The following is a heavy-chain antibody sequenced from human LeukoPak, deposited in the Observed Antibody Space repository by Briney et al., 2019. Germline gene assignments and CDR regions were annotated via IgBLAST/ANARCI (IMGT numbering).Heavy chain of an antibody. Sequence: GGSLRLSCAASGFTFSSYAMSWVRQAPGKGLEWVSSISGSGDNTYYEDSVKDRFSISRDNSKTTVSLQMNSLRAEDTAVYYCAKGRWTAVTSAANYWGQGTLVTVSS. CDR3: AKGRWTAVTSAANY. V-gene: IGHV3-23*01. D-gene: IGHD4-17*01. CDR2: ISGSGDNT. J-gene: IGHJ4*02. CDR1: GFTFSSYA.